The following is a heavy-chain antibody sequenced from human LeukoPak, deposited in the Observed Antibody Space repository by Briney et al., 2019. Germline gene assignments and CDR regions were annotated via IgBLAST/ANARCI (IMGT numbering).Heavy chain of an antibody. J-gene: IGHJ6*03. CDR2: INSDGSST. V-gene: IGHV3-74*01. D-gene: IGHD4/OR15-4a*01. CDR3: ARSGGVLGYYYYYMDV. CDR1: GFTFSSYW. Sequence: GGSLRLSCAASGFTFSSYWMHWVRQAPGKGLVWVSRINSDGSSTSYADSVKGRFTISRDNAKNTLYLQMNSLRAEDTAVYYCARSGGVLGYYYYYMDVWGKGTTVTISS.